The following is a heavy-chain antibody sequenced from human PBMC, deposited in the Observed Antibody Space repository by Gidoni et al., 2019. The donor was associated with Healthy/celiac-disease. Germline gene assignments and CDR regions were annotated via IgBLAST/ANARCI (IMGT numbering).Heavy chain of an antibody. Sequence: QVQLQESGPGLVKPSGTLSLTCAVSGGSISSSNWWSWVRQPPGKGLEWIGEIYHSGSTNYNPSLKSRVTISVDKSKNQFSLKLSSVTAADTSVYYCASTAISSSWMIGTFFDYWGQGTLVTVSS. D-gene: IGHD6-13*01. CDR1: GGSISSSNW. CDR3: ASTAISSSWMIGTFFDY. CDR2: IYHSGST. J-gene: IGHJ4*02. V-gene: IGHV4-4*02.